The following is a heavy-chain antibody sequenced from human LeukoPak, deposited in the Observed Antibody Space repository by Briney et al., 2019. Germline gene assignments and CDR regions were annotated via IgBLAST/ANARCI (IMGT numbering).Heavy chain of an antibody. CDR3: ARILSMVTEDY. J-gene: IGHJ4*02. D-gene: IGHD5-18*01. Sequence: SVKVSCKASGGTFSSYAISWVRQAPGQGLEWMGRIIPILGIANYAQKFQGRVTITADKSTSTAYMGLSSLRSEDTAVYYCARILSMVTEDYWGQGTLVTVSS. CDR1: GGTFSSYA. CDR2: IIPILGIA. V-gene: IGHV1-69*04.